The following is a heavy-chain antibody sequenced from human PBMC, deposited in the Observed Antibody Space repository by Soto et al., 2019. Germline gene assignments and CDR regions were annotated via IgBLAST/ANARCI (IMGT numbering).Heavy chain of an antibody. CDR2: IIPILGIA. Sequence: QVQLVQSGAEVKKPGSSVKVSCKASGGTFSSYTITWVRQAPGQGLEWMGRIIPILGIANYAQKFQGRVTITADKSTSTAYMVLSSLRSEDTAVYYCARDAVGTFDIWGQGTMVTVSS. V-gene: IGHV1-69*08. CDR3: ARDAVGTFDI. D-gene: IGHD2-15*01. J-gene: IGHJ3*02. CDR1: GGTFSSYT.